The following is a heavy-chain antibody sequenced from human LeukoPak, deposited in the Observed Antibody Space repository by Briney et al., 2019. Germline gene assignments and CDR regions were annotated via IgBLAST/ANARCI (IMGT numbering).Heavy chain of an antibody. CDR3: AELGITMIGGV. CDR2: ISYDGSNK. CDR1: GLTFSSYG. J-gene: IGHJ6*04. D-gene: IGHD3-10*02. Sequence: GGSLRLSCAASGLTFSSYGMHWVRQAPGKGPEWVAVISYDGSNKYYADSVKGRFTISRDNSRNTLYLQMNSLRAEDTAVYYCAELGITMIGGVWGKGTTVTISS. V-gene: IGHV3-30*18.